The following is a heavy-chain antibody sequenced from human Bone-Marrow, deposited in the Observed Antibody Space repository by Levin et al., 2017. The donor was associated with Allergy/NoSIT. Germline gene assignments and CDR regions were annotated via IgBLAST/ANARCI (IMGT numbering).Heavy chain of an antibody. J-gene: IGHJ4*02. CDR3: ARVLRRGSSLNFDY. CDR2: IFSNDEK. CDR1: GFSLSNARMG. V-gene: IGHV2-26*01. Sequence: SGPTLVKPTETLTLTCTVSGFSLSNARMGVSWIRQPPGKALEWLAHIFSNDEKSYSTSLKSRLTISKDTSKSQVVLTMTNMDPVDTATYYCARVLRRGSSLNFDYWGQGTLVTVSS. D-gene: IGHD6-6*01.